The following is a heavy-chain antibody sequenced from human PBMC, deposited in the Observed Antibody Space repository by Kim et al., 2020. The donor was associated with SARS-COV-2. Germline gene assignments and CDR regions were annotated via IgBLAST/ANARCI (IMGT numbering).Heavy chain of an antibody. Sequence: AQKFQGRLTMPRDTSTSTVYMELGSLRSEDTAVYYCARAYGSGRYETNFDYWGQGTLVTVSS. J-gene: IGHJ4*02. V-gene: IGHV1-46*01. D-gene: IGHD3-10*01. CDR3: ARAYGSGRYETNFDY.